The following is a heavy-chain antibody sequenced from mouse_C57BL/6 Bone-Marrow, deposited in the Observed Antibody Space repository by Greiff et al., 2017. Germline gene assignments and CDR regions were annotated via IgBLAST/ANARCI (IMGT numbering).Heavy chain of an antibody. CDR2: INPGSGGT. V-gene: IGHV1-54*01. CDR1: GYAFTNYL. D-gene: IGHD2-12*01. CDR3: ARSGARRGNAMDY. J-gene: IGHJ4*01. Sequence: QVQLQQSGAELVRPGTSVKVSCKASGYAFTNYLIEWVKQRPGQGLEWIGVINPGSGGTNYNEKFKGKATLTADKSSSTAYMQLSSLTSEDSAVYFCARSGARRGNAMDYWGQGTSVTVSS.